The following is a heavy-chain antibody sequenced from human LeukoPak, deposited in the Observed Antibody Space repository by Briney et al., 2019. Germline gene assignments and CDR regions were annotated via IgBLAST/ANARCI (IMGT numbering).Heavy chain of an antibody. V-gene: IGHV3-7*01. J-gene: IGHJ4*02. CDR2: IKEDGSEK. D-gene: IGHD2-21*01. CDR3: TRDKRYYY. CDR1: GFTFSNYW. Sequence: GGSLRLSCAASGFTFSNYWMSWVRQAPGKGLEWVANIKEDGSEKYYEDSVKGRFTISRDNAKNLVYLQMNSLRAEDTAVYYCTRDKRYYYWGQGTVVTVSS.